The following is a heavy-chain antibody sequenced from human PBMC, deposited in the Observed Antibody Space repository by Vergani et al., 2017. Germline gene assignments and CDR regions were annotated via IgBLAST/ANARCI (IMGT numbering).Heavy chain of an antibody. D-gene: IGHD2-15*01. CDR3: AKGPDWRPATTRLYYFDY. V-gene: IGHV3-9*01. CDR1: GFTFDDYA. Sequence: EVQLVESGGGLVQPGGTLRLSCAASGFTFDDYAMHWVRQAPGKGLEWVSGISWNSGSIGYADSVKGRVTISRDNAKNSLYLQMNSLRAEDTALYYCAKGPDWRPATTRLYYFDYWGQGTLVTVSS. J-gene: IGHJ4*02. CDR2: ISWNSGSI.